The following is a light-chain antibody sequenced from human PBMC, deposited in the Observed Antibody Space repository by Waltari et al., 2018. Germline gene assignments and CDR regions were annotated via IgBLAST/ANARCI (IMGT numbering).Light chain of an antibody. CDR2: DVS. V-gene: IGLV2-14*03. Sequence: QSALTQPASVSGSPGQSITISCTGTSRDVGGYNYFSWYQQHPGKAPKLMIYDVSNRPSGVSNRFSGSKSGNTASLTISGLQAEDEADYYCSSYTSSSTKVFGGGTKLTVL. CDR1: SRDVGGYNY. CDR3: SSYTSSSTKV. J-gene: IGLJ2*01.